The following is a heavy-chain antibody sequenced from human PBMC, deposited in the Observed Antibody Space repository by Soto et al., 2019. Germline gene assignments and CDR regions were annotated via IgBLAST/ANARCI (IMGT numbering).Heavy chain of an antibody. Sequence: PSETLSLTCTVSGDSIAGSSYYWGWVRQSPGKGLEWMGSIHYSGVTHYTPSLKSRATISVDTSKNQFSLKLSSVTAADTAVYFCARIHCVGGSCYHFNYWGQGTLVTVSS. D-gene: IGHD2-15*01. CDR2: IHYSGVT. V-gene: IGHV4-39*01. CDR3: ARIHCVGGSCYHFNY. J-gene: IGHJ4*02. CDR1: GDSIAGSSYY.